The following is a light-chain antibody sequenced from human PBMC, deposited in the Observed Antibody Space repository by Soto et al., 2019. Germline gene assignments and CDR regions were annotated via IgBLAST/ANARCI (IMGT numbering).Light chain of an antibody. V-gene: IGKV3D-15*01. CDR2: GAS. J-gene: IGKJ4*01. CDR1: QSVSSN. CDR3: QQYNNWVT. Sequence: EIVMTQSPATLSVSPGERATLSCRASQSVSSNLAWYQQKPGQAPRLLIYGASTRATGIPARFSGSWSGTEFTLTISSLQSEDFAVYYCQQYNNWVTFGGGTKVEIK.